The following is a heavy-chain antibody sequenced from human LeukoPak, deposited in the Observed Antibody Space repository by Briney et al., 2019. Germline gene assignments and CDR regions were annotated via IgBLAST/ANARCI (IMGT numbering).Heavy chain of an antibody. J-gene: IGHJ6*03. CDR3: ARATGSVDYYYMEV. CDR2: INPNSGGT. Sequence: ASVKVSCKASGYTFTGYYMHWVRQASGQGLEWMGWINPNSGGTRYAQKFQGRVTMTRDTSITTAYMELSRLRSDDTAVYYCARATGSVDYYYMEVWDKGTTVTVSS. V-gene: IGHV1-2*02. CDR1: GYTFTGYY. D-gene: IGHD1-1*01.